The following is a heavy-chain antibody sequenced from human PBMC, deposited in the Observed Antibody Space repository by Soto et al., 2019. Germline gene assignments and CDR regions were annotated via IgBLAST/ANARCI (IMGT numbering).Heavy chain of an antibody. V-gene: IGHV4-30-4*01. CDR1: GDSISSGNKY. CDR2: IFSSGTT. CDR3: ARVPSPFDYYYAMDV. Sequence: SETLSLTCTVSGDSISSGNKYWSWIRQAPGKGLEWIGYIFSSGTTYYNPSLKSRLTMSLDTSQNQFSLRLASVTDADSAVYYCARVPSPFDYYYAMDVWGQGTTVTVSS. D-gene: IGHD3-16*01. J-gene: IGHJ6*02.